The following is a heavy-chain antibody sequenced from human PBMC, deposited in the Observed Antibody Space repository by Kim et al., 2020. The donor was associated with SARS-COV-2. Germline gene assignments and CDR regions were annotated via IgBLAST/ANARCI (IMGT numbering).Heavy chain of an antibody. Sequence: SETLSLTCAVYGGSFSGYYWSWIRQPPGKGLEWIGEINHSGSTNYNPSLKSRVTISVDTSKNQFSLKLSSVTAADTAVYYCAVSSLVYYYGMDVWGQGTTVTVSS. CDR1: GGSFSGYY. CDR2: INHSGST. J-gene: IGHJ6*02. V-gene: IGHV4-34*01. D-gene: IGHD6-13*01. CDR3: AVSSLVYYYGMDV.